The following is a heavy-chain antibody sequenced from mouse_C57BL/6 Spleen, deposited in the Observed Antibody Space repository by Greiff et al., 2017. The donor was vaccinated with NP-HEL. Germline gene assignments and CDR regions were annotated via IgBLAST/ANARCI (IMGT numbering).Heavy chain of an antibody. CDR3: ARDFLGVARDY. CDR2: IDPTSGGT. D-gene: IGHD1-1*02. Sequence: VQLQQPGAELVKPGASVKLSCKASGYTFTSYWMHWVKQRPGRGLEWIGRIDPTSGGTKYNEKFKSKATLTLDKPSSTAYMQRSSLTAEDSAVCYCARDFLGVARDYWGQGTTLTVSS. V-gene: IGHV1-72*01. CDR1: GYTFTSYW. J-gene: IGHJ2*01.